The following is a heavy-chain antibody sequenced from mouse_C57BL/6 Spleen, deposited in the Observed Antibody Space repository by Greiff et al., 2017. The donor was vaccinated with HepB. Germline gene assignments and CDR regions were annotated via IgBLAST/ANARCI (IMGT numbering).Heavy chain of an antibody. CDR3: TRSPITTVVVPYAMDY. Sequence: VKLQESGAELVRPGASVTLSCKASGYTFTDYEMHWVKQTPVHGLEWIGAIDPETGGTAYNQKFKGKAILTADKSSSTAYMELRSLTSEDSAVYYCTRSPITTVVVPYAMDYWGQGTSVTVSS. V-gene: IGHV1-15*01. D-gene: IGHD1-1*01. CDR2: IDPETGGT. CDR1: GYTFTDYE. J-gene: IGHJ4*01.